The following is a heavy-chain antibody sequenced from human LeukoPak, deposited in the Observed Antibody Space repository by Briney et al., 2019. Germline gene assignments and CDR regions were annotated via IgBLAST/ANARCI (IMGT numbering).Heavy chain of an antibody. Sequence: PGGSLRLSCAASGFTFSSYSMNWVRQAPGRGLEWVSYISSSSSTIYYADSVKGRFTISRDNAKNSLYLQMNSLRDEDTAVYYCARGGYYDSSGPRFDYWAREPWSPSPQ. V-gene: IGHV3-48*02. CDR1: GFTFSSYS. CDR2: ISSSSSTI. CDR3: ARGGYYDSSGPRFDY. D-gene: IGHD3-22*01. J-gene: IGHJ4*02.